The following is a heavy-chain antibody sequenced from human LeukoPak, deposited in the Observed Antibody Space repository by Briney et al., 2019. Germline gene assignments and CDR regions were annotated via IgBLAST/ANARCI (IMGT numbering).Heavy chain of an antibody. CDR1: GLTFSNAW. CDR3: ARACSSTSCYTPFGY. V-gene: IGHV3-66*01. CDR2: IYSGGST. D-gene: IGHD2-2*02. J-gene: IGHJ4*02. Sequence: GGSLRLSCAASGLTFSNAWMSWVRQAPGKGLEWVSVIYSGGSTYYADSVKGRFTISRDNSKNTLYLQMNSLRAEDTAVYYCARACSSTSCYTPFGYWGQGTLVTVSS.